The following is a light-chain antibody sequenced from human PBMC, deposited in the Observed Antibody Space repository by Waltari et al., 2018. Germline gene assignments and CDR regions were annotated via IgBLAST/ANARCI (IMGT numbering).Light chain of an antibody. CDR2: AAS. CDR3: QQLHSYPRT. CDR1: QGIGSY. Sequence: DIQLTQSPSFLFASVGDRVTITCRASQGIGSYLAWYQQKPGKSPTLLIYAASTLQSGVPSRFSGSYSGTEFTLTISSLQPEDFASYFCQQLHSYPRTFGGWTKMEI. J-gene: IGKJ4*01. V-gene: IGKV1-9*01.